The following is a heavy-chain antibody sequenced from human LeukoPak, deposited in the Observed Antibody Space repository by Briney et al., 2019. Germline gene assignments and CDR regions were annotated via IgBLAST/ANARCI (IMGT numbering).Heavy chain of an antibody. J-gene: IGHJ6*03. CDR2: MNPNSGNT. Sequence: ASVKVSCKASGYTFTSYDINWVRQATGQGREWMGWMNPNSGNTGYAQKFQGRVTITRNTSISTAYMELSSLRSEDTAVYYCARGHDFWRGYYMDVWGKGTTVTVSS. V-gene: IGHV1-8*03. CDR3: ARGHDFWRGYYMDV. D-gene: IGHD3-3*01. CDR1: GYTFTSYD.